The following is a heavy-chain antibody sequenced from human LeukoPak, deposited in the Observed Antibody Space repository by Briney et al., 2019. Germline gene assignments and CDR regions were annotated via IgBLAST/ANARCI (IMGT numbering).Heavy chain of an antibody. V-gene: IGHV3-23*01. J-gene: IGHJ5*02. CDR3: AYDYYGSGSYYKGNWFDP. CDR1: GFTFSSYA. Sequence: PGGSLRLSCAASGFTFSSYAMSWVRQAPGKGLEWVSAISGSGGSTYYADSVKGRFTISRDNPKNTLYLQMNSLRAEDTAVYYCAYDYYGSGSYYKGNWFDPWGQGTLVTVSS. CDR2: ISGSGGST. D-gene: IGHD3-10*01.